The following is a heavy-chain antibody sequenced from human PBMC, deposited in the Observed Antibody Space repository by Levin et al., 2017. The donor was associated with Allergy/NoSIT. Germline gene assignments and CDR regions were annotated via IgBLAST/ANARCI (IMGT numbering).Heavy chain of an antibody. CDR3: TTERGDHYYGSDTYYNPFPF. V-gene: IGHV3-15*01. J-gene: IGHJ4*02. CDR2: IKSKTDGGKA. Sequence: GESLKISCAASGITLNNAWMSWVRQAPGKGLEWVGRIKSKTDGGKADYSAPVQGRFTLSRDESENILYLQMNSLRTEDTAVYYCTTERGDHYYGSDTYYNPFPFWGQGTLVTVSS. D-gene: IGHD3-10*01. CDR1: GITLNNAW.